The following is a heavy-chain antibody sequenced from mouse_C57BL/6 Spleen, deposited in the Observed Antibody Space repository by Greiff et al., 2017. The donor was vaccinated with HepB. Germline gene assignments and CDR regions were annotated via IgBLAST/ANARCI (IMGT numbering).Heavy chain of an antibody. V-gene: IGHV1-18*01. CDR2: INPNNGGT. CDR3: ARREGYYYGSSYWYFDV. Sequence: VQLQQSGPELVKPGASVKIPCKASGYTFTDYNMDWVKQSHGKSLEWIGDINPNNGGTIYNQKFKGKATLTVVKSSSTAYMELRSLTSEDTAVYYCARREGYYYGSSYWYFDVWGTGTTVTVSS. J-gene: IGHJ1*03. D-gene: IGHD1-1*01. CDR1: GYTFTDYN.